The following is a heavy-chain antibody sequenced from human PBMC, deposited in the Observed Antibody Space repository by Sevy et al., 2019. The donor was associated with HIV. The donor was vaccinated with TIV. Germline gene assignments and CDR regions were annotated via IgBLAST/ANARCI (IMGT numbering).Heavy chain of an antibody. V-gene: IGHV3-33*01. D-gene: IGHD1-7*01. CDR1: GFTFSTYA. J-gene: IGHJ3*02. Sequence: GGSLRPSCVASGFTFSTYAMHWVRQVPGKGLEWVADVWYDGSNENYVDSVKGRCNISRDNSKNTLYLQLNSLRVEDTAVYYCARDFQLRAFDIWGQGTMVTVSS. CDR3: ARDFQLRAFDI. CDR2: VWYDGSNE.